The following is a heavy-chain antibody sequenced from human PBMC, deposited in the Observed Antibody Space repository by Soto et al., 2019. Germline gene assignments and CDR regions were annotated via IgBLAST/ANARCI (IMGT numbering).Heavy chain of an antibody. D-gene: IGHD6-19*01. CDR2: VIPTGGRT. CDR1: GYTFTDYY. CDR3: ARSLSGWSYFDF. Sequence: GASVKVSCKASGYTFTDYYVHWVRQAPGQGLEWMGTVIPTGGRTSHAQNFQGRVTMTRDTSTTTVYMELSSLRFDDTAVHYCARSLSGWSYFDFWGQGTLVTVSS. J-gene: IGHJ4*02. V-gene: IGHV1-46*01.